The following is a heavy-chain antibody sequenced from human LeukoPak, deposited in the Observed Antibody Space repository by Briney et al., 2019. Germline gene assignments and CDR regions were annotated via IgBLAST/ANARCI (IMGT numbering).Heavy chain of an antibody. V-gene: IGHV1-69*04. CDR3: ARDSGIAVASSYLDY. J-gene: IGHJ4*02. CDR2: IIPIFGIA. Sequence: SVKVSCKASGGTFSSYAISWVRQAPGHGLEWIGRIIPIFGIANYAQKFQGRVTITADKSTSTAYMELSSLRSEDTAVYYCARDSGIAVASSYLDYWGQGTLVTVSS. CDR1: GGTFSSYA. D-gene: IGHD6-19*01.